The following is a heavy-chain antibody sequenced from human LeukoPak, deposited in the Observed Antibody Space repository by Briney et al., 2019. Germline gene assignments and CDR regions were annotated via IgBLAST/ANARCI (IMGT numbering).Heavy chain of an antibody. Sequence: GGSLRLSCTASGLTFGDDGLTWVRQAPGKGLEWVSSISTSSSYIYSADSVKGRFTISRDNAKNSLYLQMNSLRAEDTAVYYCVRDTFSPDAFDIWGQGTMVTVSS. CDR3: VRDTFSPDAFDI. CDR2: ISTSSSYI. J-gene: IGHJ3*02. CDR1: GLTFGDDG. V-gene: IGHV3-21*01. D-gene: IGHD3-16*01.